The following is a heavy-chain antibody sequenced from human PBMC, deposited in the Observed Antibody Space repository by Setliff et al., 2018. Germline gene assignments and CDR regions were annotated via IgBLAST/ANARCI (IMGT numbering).Heavy chain of an antibody. CDR2: ISGYNGHT. D-gene: IGHD4-17*01. J-gene: IGHJ6*03. CDR3: ARGPSPTVTPSRLIYFYHMDV. V-gene: IGHV1-18*01. Sequence: RASVKVSCKASGYNFVSYGMSWVRQAPGQGLEWMGWISGYNGHTDYAQNVQGRVTMTIDTSTTTVYMELSSLRFDDTALYYCARGPSPTVTPSRLIYFYHMDVWGTGTTVTVSS. CDR1: GYNFVSYG.